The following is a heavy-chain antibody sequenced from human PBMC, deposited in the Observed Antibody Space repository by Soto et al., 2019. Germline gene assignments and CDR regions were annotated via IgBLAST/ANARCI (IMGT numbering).Heavy chain of an antibody. CDR3: ASNYGPGYRAFDS. CDR2: VNPILSMS. D-gene: IGHD3-10*01. Sequence: QVQLVQSGAEVKSAGSSVKVSCKASGDTFNFYSINWVRQAPGLGLEWVGRVNPILSMSNYAQRFQGRVTMTADKSTGTAYMELRSLRSEDTDIYYCASNYGPGYRAFDSWGQGALVTVSS. V-gene: IGHV1-69*02. J-gene: IGHJ4*02. CDR1: GDTFNFYS.